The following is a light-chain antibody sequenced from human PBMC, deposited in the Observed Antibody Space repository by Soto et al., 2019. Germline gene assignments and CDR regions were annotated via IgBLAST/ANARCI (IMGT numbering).Light chain of an antibody. J-gene: IGKJ4*02. CDR2: SSS. CDR1: QRISTN. V-gene: IGKV3-15*01. CDR3: QLYNSVPPT. Sequence: IAMTQSPPILSVSPGEGATLSCRASQRISTNLAWYQHIPGQAPRLLIVSSSRRPTDVPARFSGSGSGTDFPLTSSSLRSEDSAFYYCQLYNSVPPTFGRGTKVEV.